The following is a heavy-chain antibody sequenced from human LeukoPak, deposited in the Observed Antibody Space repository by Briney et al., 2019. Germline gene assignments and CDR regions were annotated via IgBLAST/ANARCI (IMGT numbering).Heavy chain of an antibody. CDR2: ISSSGTTI. D-gene: IGHD4-11*01. Sequence: PGGSLRLSCAASGFTFSNYNMHWVRQAPGKGLEWISYISSSGTTIYYADSVKGRFTISRDNAKNSLYLQMNSLRAEDTAVYYCAREDDYSYFDYWGQGTLVTVSS. CDR3: AREDDYSYFDY. V-gene: IGHV3-48*01. CDR1: GFTFSNYN. J-gene: IGHJ4*02.